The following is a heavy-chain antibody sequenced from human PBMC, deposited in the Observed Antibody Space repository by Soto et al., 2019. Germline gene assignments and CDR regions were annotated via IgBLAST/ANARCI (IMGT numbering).Heavy chain of an antibody. CDR3: ARDGYSNPEDYYYYMDV. D-gene: IGHD4-4*01. V-gene: IGHV1-69*04. CDR2: IIPILGIA. CDR1: GGTFSSYT. Sequence: ASVKVSCKASGGTFSSYTISWVRQAPGQGLEWMGRIIPILGIANYAQKFQGRVTITADKSTSTAYMELSSLRSEDTAVYYCARDGYSNPEDYYYYMDVWGKGTTVTVSS. J-gene: IGHJ6*03.